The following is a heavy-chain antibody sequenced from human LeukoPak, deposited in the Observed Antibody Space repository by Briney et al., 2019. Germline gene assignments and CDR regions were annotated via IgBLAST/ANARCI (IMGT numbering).Heavy chain of an antibody. D-gene: IGHD3-16*02. CDR3: ATDYDYVWGSYRFDY. J-gene: IGHJ4*02. V-gene: IGHV1-2*02. CDR1: GYTFTGYY. Sequence: ASVKVSCKASGYTFTGYYMHWVRQAPGQGLEWMGWINPNSGGTIYAQKFQGRVTMTEDTSTDTAYMELSSLRSEDTAVYYCATDYDYVWGSYRFDYWGQGTLVTVSS. CDR2: INPNSGGT.